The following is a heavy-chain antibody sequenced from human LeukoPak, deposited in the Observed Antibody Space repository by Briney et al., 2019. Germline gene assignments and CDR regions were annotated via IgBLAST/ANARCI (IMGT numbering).Heavy chain of an antibody. CDR2: ISYDGSNK. D-gene: IGHD6-13*01. Sequence: PGGSLRLSCAASGFTFSSYGMHWVRQAPGKGLEWVAVISYDGSNKYYADSVKGRFTISRDNSKNTLYLQMNSLRAEDTAVYYCAKDLGAAAGGFDYWGQGTLVTVSS. CDR3: AKDLGAAAGGFDY. V-gene: IGHV3-30*18. CDR1: GFTFSSYG. J-gene: IGHJ4*02.